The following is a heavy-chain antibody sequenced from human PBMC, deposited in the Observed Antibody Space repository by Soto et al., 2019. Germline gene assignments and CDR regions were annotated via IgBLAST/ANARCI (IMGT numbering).Heavy chain of an antibody. J-gene: IGHJ5*02. CDR1: GYSFTSYW. CDR2: IYPGDSDT. D-gene: IGHD2-8*01. Sequence: GESLKISCTGVGYSFTSYWIGWVRQMPGKGLEWMGIIYPGDSDTRYSPSFQGQVTISADKSISTVYLQWSSLKASDTAMYYCARGYCTTNICDPWFDPWGQGTLVTVSS. V-gene: IGHV5-51*01. CDR3: ARGYCTTNICDPWFDP.